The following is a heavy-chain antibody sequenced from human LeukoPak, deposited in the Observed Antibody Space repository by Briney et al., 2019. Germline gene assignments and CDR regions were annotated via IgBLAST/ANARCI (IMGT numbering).Heavy chain of an antibody. D-gene: IGHD3-10*01. CDR2: ISSSSSYI. CDR3: ARVGTMVRGVIKSPQIDY. V-gene: IGHV3-21*01. CDR1: GFTFSSYS. J-gene: IGHJ4*02. Sequence: PGGSLRLSCAASGFTFSSYSMNWVRQAPGKGLEWVSSISSSSSYIYYADSVKGRFTISRDNAKNSLYLQMNSLRAEDTAVYYCARVGTMVRGVIKSPQIDYWGQGTLVTVSS.